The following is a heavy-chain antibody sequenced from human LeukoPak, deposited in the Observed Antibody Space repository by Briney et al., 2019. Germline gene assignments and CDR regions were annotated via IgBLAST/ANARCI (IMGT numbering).Heavy chain of an antibody. V-gene: IGHV1-18*01. CDR2: ISGYNGNT. CDR3: ARGGRGGSNHFDY. D-gene: IGHD1-26*01. CDR1: GYTFTSYG. J-gene: IGHJ4*02. Sequence: EASVKVSCKASGYTFTSYGISWVRQAPGQGLEWMGWISGYNGNTKYGQDFQGRVTMTTDTSTTTAYMELRSLRSADTAVYYCARGGRGGSNHFDYWGQGTLVTVSS.